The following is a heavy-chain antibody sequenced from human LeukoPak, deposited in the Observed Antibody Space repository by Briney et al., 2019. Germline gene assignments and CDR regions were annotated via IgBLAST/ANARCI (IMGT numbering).Heavy chain of an antibody. CDR3: ARATTLRDY. V-gene: IGHV3-48*02. CDR2: ISSSGSTT. D-gene: IGHD1-26*01. CDR1: GFTFSSYT. Sequence: GGSLRLSCAASGFTFSSYTMNWVRQAPGKGLEWISYISSSGSTTYYADSVKGRFTISRDNAKNSLYLQMNSLRDEDTAVYYCARATTLRDYWGQGTLVTVSS. J-gene: IGHJ4*02.